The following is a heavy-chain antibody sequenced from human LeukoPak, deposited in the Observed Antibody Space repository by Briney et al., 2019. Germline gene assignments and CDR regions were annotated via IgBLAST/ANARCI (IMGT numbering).Heavy chain of an antibody. D-gene: IGHD3-9*01. CDR2: ISGSGGST. CDR1: GFTFSSYA. J-gene: IGHJ4*02. V-gene: IGHV3-23*01. CDR3: AKEGPDNYDILTGYFDY. Sequence: GGSLRLSCAASGFTFSSYAMSWVRQAPGKGLEWVSAISGSGGSTYYADSVKGRFTISRDNSKNTLYLQMNSLGAEDTAVYYCAKEGPDNYDILTGYFDYWGQGTLVTVSS.